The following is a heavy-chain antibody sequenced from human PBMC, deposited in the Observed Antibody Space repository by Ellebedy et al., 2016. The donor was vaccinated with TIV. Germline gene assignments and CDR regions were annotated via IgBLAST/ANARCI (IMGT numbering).Heavy chain of an antibody. V-gene: IGHV1-58*01. CDR1: GFTFASSA. CDR2: IVVDSGNT. Sequence: AASVKVSCKASGFTFASSAVHWVRQARGQCLEWIGWIVVDSGNTNSTQKFQQRVTITRDMSTSTAYMELRSLRSDDTAVYYCARTPLNLRIETDYFDYWGQGTLVTVSS. J-gene: IGHJ4*02. D-gene: IGHD2/OR15-2a*01. CDR3: ARTPLNLRIETDYFDY.